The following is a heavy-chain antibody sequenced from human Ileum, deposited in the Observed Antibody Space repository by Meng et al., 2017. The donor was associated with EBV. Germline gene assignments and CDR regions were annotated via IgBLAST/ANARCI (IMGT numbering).Heavy chain of an antibody. Sequence: VQLVGFGGGVVQPGGSLRLSCAGSGFTFSNYAMSWVRQAPGKGLEWVSTFSGSGGNTYYADSVRGRFTISRDDSKNALYLQMTSLRAEDTAVYYCAKRRVAVAGDFDYWGQGTLVTVSS. J-gene: IGHJ4*02. CDR2: FSGSGGNT. D-gene: IGHD6-19*01. CDR3: AKRRVAVAGDFDY. CDR1: GFTFSNYA. V-gene: IGHV3-23*04.